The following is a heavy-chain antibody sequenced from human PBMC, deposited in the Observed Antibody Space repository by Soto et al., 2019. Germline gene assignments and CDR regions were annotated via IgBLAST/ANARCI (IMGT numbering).Heavy chain of an antibody. CDR3: ARAPMVLNRSYFDS. J-gene: IGHJ4*02. V-gene: IGHV4-59*01. CDR1: DGSISNFY. Sequence: QVHLRESGPGLVKPSETLSLSCTVSDGSISNFYWSWIRQPPGRGLEWIGYISSSGNTNYNPSLKRRFSISVDTSKNQFSLNLTSVTAAHTAVYSCARAPMVLNRSYFDSWGQGTPVTVSS. CDR2: ISSSGNT. D-gene: IGHD3-10*01.